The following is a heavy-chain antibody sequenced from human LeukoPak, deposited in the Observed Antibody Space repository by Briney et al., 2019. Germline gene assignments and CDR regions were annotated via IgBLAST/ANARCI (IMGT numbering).Heavy chain of an antibody. CDR3: ARGRTGIAPYAFDI. Sequence: GGSLRLSCAASGFTFSSYGMHWVRQAPGKGLEWVSVIYSGGSTYYADSVKGRFTISRDNSKNTLYLQMNSLRAEDTAVYYCARGRTGIAPYAFDIWGQGTMVTVSS. CDR1: GFTFSSYG. J-gene: IGHJ3*02. V-gene: IGHV3-53*01. D-gene: IGHD7-27*01. CDR2: IYSGGST.